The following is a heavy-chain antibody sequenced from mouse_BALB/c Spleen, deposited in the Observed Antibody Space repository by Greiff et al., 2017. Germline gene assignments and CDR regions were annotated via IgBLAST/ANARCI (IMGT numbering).Heavy chain of an antibody. CDR2: ISAGGSYT. J-gene: IGHJ2*01. V-gene: IGHV5-4*02. CDR1: GFTFSDYY. CDR3: ARDRGYNYADGFDY. Sequence: DVQLVESGGGLVKPGGSLKLSCAASGFTFSDYYMNWVRQTPEKRLEWVATISAGGSYTYYPDSVKGRFTISRDNAKSNLYMQMSSLKSEDTAMYYCARDRGYNYADGFDYWGQGTTLTVSS. D-gene: IGHD2-12*01.